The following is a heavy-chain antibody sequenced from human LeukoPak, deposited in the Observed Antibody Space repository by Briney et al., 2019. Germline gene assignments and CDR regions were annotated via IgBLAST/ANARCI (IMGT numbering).Heavy chain of an antibody. D-gene: IGHD2-2*01. CDR2: ISSSGSII. J-gene: IGHJ4*02. V-gene: IGHV3-11*01. CDR3: ARDYRCSSTSCKDRTFDY. Sequence: GGSLRLSCAASGFIFNDYYMSWIRQAPGKGLEWVSYISSSGSIIYYADSVKGRFAISRDNAKNTLYLQMNSLRVEDTAVYYCARDYRCSSTSCKDRTFDYWGQGTLVTVSS. CDR1: GFIFNDYY.